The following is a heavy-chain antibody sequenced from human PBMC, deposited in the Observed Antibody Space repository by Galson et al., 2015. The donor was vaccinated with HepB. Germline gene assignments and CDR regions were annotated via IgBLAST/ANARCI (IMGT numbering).Heavy chain of an antibody. CDR3: ARWDYYGSGSYYTNWFDP. J-gene: IGHJ5*02. Sequence: LSLTCTVSGGSISSYYWSWIRQPPGKGLEWIGYIYYSGSTNYNPSLKSRVTISVDTSKNQFSLKLSSVTAADTAVYYCARWDYYGSGSYYTNWFDPWGQGTLVTVSS. CDR2: IYYSGST. V-gene: IGHV4-59*01. D-gene: IGHD3-10*01. CDR1: GGSISSYY.